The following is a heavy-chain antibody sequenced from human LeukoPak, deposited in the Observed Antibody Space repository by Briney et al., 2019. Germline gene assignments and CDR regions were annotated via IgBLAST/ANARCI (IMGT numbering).Heavy chain of an antibody. V-gene: IGHV3-66*01. Sequence: PGGSLRLSCAASGFTVSSNYMSWVRQAPGKGLEWVSVIYSGGSTYYADSAKGRFTISRDNSKNTLYLQMNSLRAEDTAVYYCASPHYDFWSGYLVYWGQGTLVTVSS. CDR2: IYSGGST. D-gene: IGHD3-3*01. CDR1: GFTVSSNY. CDR3: ASPHYDFWSGYLVY. J-gene: IGHJ4*02.